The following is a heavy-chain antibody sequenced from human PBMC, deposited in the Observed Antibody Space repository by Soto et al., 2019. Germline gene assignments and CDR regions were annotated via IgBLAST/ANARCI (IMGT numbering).Heavy chain of an antibody. CDR3: ARDPKTSGGQHWAFNYFDS. Sequence: GALRRSCAAPVFSFSISHMHWVREAPGKGPEWVALISYDGTNKFYADSVKGRFTISRDNSKSTLYLQVDSLRPEDAAVYYCARDPKTSGGQHWAFNYFDSWGQGTLVTVSS. D-gene: IGHD7-27*01. CDR1: VFSFSISH. J-gene: IGHJ4*02. V-gene: IGHV3-30-3*01. CDR2: ISYDGTNK.